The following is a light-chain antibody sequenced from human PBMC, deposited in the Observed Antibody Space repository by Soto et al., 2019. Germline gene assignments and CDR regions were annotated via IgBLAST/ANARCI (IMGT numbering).Light chain of an antibody. CDR3: QQYGSSPEWT. Sequence: EIVLTQSPGTLSLSPGERATLSCRASQSVSSSYLAWYQQKPGQAPRLLIYGASSRATGIPDRFSGSGSGTDFTLTISRREPEDVAVYYCQQYGSSPEWTFGQGTNVEIK. CDR2: GAS. V-gene: IGKV3-20*01. CDR1: QSVSSSY. J-gene: IGKJ1*01.